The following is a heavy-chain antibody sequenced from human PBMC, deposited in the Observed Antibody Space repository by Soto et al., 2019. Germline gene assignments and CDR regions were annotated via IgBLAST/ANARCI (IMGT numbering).Heavy chain of an antibody. CDR3: AREMVRGVTHYYGMDV. D-gene: IGHD3-10*01. Sequence: SETLSLTCTVSGGSISSYYWSWIRQPPGKGLEWIGYIYYSGSTNYNPSLKSRVTISVDTSKNQFSLKLSSVTAADTAVYYCAREMVRGVTHYYGMDVWGQGTTVTVSS. J-gene: IGHJ6*02. V-gene: IGHV4-59*12. CDR1: GGSISSYY. CDR2: IYYSGST.